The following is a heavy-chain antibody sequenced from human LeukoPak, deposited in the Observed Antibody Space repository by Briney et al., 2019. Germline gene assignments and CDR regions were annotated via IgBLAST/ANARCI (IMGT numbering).Heavy chain of an antibody. D-gene: IGHD2-2*01. V-gene: IGHV1-8*03. CDR1: GYTFTSYD. J-gene: IGHJ6*03. CDR3: ARGRLYCSSTSCSKYMDV. Sequence: ASVKVSCKASGYTFTSYDINWVRQATGQGLEWMGWMNPNSGNTGYAQKFQGRVTITRNTSVSTAYMELSSLRSEDTAVYYCARGRLYCSSTSCSKYMDVWGKGTTVTVSS. CDR2: MNPNSGNT.